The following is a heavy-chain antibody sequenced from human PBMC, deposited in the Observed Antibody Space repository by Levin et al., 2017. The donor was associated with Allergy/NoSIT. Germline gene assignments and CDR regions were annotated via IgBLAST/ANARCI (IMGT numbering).Heavy chain of an antibody. CDR3: ARSPGYCSGGSCYGGAGFDY. V-gene: IGHV2-70*01. Sequence: SGPTLVKPTQTLTLTCTFSGFSLSTSGMCVSWIRQPPGKALEWLALIDWDDDKYYSTSLKTRLTISKDTSKNQVVLTMTNMDPVDTATYYCARSPGYCSGGSCYGGAGFDYWGQGTLVTVSS. D-gene: IGHD2-15*01. J-gene: IGHJ4*02. CDR2: IDWDDDK. CDR1: GFSLSTSGMC.